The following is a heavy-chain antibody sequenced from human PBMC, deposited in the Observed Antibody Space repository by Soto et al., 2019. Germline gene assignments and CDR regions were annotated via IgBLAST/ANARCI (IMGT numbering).Heavy chain of an antibody. Sequence: GESLKISCKGSGYSFAGYWITWVRQKPGKGLEWMGRIDPSDSQTYYSPSFRGHVTISATKSITAVFLQWSSLRASDTAMYYCARQIYDSDTGPNFQYYFDSWGQGTPVTVSS. V-gene: IGHV5-10-1*01. J-gene: IGHJ4*02. D-gene: IGHD3-22*01. CDR3: ARQIYDSDTGPNFQYYFDS. CDR2: IDPSDSQT. CDR1: GYSFAGYW.